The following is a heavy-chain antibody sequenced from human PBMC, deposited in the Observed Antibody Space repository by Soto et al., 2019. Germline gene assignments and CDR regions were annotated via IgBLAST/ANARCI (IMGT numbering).Heavy chain of an antibody. D-gene: IGHD6-13*01. Sequence: SETLCLTCAVSGGSISSGGYYWSWLRQHPGKGLEWIGYIYYSGSTYYNPSLKSRVTISVGTSKNQFSLKLSSVTAADTAVYYCARYRREAVAGYTLDNWGQGILVTVSS. CDR2: IYYSGST. J-gene: IGHJ4*02. CDR1: GGSISSGGYY. V-gene: IGHV4-31*11. CDR3: ARYRREAVAGYTLDN.